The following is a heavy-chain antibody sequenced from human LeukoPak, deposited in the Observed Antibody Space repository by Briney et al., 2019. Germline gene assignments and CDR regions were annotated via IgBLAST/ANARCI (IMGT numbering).Heavy chain of an antibody. CDR2: ISYDGST. V-gene: IGHV4-31*03. J-gene: IGHJ4*02. D-gene: IGHD3-22*01. CDR1: GGSDAHY. CDR3: ARGPKYYYDSSGYLGDVYFDY. Sequence: SQTLSLTCTVSGGSDAHYWTWIRQHPGKGLEWIGYISYDGSTNYNPSLNSRVTISVDTSKNQFSLKLSSVTAADTAVYYCARGPKYYYDSSGYLGDVYFDYWGQGTLVTVSS.